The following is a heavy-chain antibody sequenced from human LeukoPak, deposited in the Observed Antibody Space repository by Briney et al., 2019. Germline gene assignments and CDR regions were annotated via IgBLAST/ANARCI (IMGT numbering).Heavy chain of an antibody. J-gene: IGHJ3*02. Sequence: ASVKVSCKASGYTFTSYGISWVRQAPGQGLEWMGWISAYNGNTNYAQKLQGRVTMTTDTSTSTAYMELRSLRSDDTAVYYCARDGRVGATWVYAFDIWGQGTMVTVSS. CDR3: ARDGRVGATWVYAFDI. CDR1: GYTFTSYG. V-gene: IGHV1-18*01. D-gene: IGHD1-26*01. CDR2: ISAYNGNT.